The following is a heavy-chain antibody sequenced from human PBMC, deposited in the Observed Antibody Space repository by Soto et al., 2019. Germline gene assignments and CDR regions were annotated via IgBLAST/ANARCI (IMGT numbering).Heavy chain of an antibody. CDR1: GFTFSSYG. CDR3: ARDGFWQLVPAEHYYYGMDV. Sequence: HPGGSLRLSCAASGFTFSSYGMHWVRQAPGKGLEWVAVIWYDGSNKYYADSVKGRFTISRDNSKNTLYLQMNSLRAEDTAVYYCARDGFWQLVPAEHYYYGMDVWGQGTTVTVSS. CDR2: IWYDGSNK. D-gene: IGHD6-6*01. V-gene: IGHV3-33*01. J-gene: IGHJ6*02.